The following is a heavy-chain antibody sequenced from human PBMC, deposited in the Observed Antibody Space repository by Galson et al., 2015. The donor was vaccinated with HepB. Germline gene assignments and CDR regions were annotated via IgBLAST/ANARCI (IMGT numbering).Heavy chain of an antibody. CDR3: ARDGGLTYSSGLYYFDY. J-gene: IGHJ4*02. Sequence: SLRLSCAASGFTFSSYAMHWVRQAPGKGLEWVAVISYDGSNKYYADSVKGRFTISRDNSKNTLYLQMNSLRAEDTAVYYCARDGGLTYSSGLYYFDYWGQGTLVTVSS. CDR1: GFTFSSYA. D-gene: IGHD6-19*01. CDR2: ISYDGSNK. V-gene: IGHV3-30-3*01.